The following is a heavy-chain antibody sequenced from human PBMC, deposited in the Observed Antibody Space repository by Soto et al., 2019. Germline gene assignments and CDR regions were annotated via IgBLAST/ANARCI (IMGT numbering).Heavy chain of an antibody. J-gene: IGHJ4*02. Sequence: QVQPLQSGAEVKKPGASVKVSCRASGYTFTNYGITWVRQAPGLSLEWMGWVSDYNRNTNNAQKFEHRVTMTTDTSTGTAYLELRSLRSEDTAVYFCARESQYEPLLHWGQGTLITVS. D-gene: IGHD3-3*01. V-gene: IGHV1-18*04. CDR2: VSDYNRNT. CDR3: ARESQYEPLLH. CDR1: GYTFTNYG.